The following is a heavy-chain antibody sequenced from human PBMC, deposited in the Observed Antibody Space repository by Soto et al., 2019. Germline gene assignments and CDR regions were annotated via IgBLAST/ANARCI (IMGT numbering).Heavy chain of an antibody. V-gene: IGHV4-31*03. CDR2: IYYSGST. CDR1: GGSISSGGYY. D-gene: IGHD6-13*01. CDR3: AGVHGVSKQLVRWFDS. Sequence: SETLSLTCTVSGGSISSGGYYWSWIRQHPGKGLEWIGYIYYSGSTYYNPSLKSRVTISVDTSKNQFSLKLSSVTAADTAVYYCAGVHGVSKQLVRWFDSWGRGTLVTVSS. J-gene: IGHJ5*01.